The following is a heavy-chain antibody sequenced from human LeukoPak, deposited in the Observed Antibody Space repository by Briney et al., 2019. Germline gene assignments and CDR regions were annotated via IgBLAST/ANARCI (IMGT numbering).Heavy chain of an antibody. CDR3: ARARQYYDSSGYPVFDY. CDR1: GGSISNSDYS. J-gene: IGHJ4*02. Sequence: SETLSLTCTVSGGSISNSDYSWGWIRQPPGKGLECIGTIYYSGSTYYKSSLKSRVTISVDTSKNQFSLKLSSVTAADTAVYYCARARQYYDSSGYPVFDYWGQGTLVTVSS. CDR2: IYYSGST. D-gene: IGHD3-22*01. V-gene: IGHV4-39*07.